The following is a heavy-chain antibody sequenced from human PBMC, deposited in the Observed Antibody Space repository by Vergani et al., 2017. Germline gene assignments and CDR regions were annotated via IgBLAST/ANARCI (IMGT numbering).Heavy chain of an antibody. Sequence: EVQLVQSGAEVKKPGESLRISCKGSGYSFTSYWISWGRQMPGKGLEWMGRVDPSDSYPNYSPSFQGHVTISADKSISTAYLQWSSLKASDTAMYYCARLVIAARPFDPWGQGTLVTVSS. CDR2: VDPSDSYP. J-gene: IGHJ5*02. CDR3: ARLVIAARPFDP. D-gene: IGHD6-6*01. CDR1: GYSFTSYW. V-gene: IGHV5-10-1*03.